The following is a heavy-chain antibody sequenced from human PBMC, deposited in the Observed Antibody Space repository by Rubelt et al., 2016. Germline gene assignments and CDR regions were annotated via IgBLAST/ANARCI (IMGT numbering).Heavy chain of an antibody. Sequence: MQLKQWGAGLLKSSETMSLTCVVYAESISDYYWTWIRQAPGKGLEWVANIKQGGNEKSYVDSAKGRFTISRDDARNSLFLQMDSLRDEDTALYYCVRGPHYGDYADFFDHWGRGTLVTVS. D-gene: IGHD4-17*01. CDR2: IKQGGNEK. CDR1: AESISDYY. V-gene: IGHV3-7*01. CDR3: VRGPHYGDYADFFDH. J-gene: IGHJ4*02.